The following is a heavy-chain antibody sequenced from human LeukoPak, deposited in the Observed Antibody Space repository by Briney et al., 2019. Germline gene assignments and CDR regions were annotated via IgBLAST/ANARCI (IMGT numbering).Heavy chain of an antibody. V-gene: IGHV3-21*01. CDR1: GFTFNSYS. D-gene: IGHD2-15*01. J-gene: IGHJ4*02. Sequence: GGSLRLSCAASGFTFNSYSMNWVRQAPGKGLEWVSCISSSSGYVYYADSVKGRFTISRDNAKNSLYLQMNSLRADDTAVYYCARGPRDPTEYCSRGACAPTYDVWGQGTLVTVSS. CDR2: ISSSSGYV. CDR3: ARGPRDPTEYCSRGACAPTYDV.